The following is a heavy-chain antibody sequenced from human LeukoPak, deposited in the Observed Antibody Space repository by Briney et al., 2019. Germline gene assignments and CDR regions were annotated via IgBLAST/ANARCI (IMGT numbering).Heavy chain of an antibody. CDR1: GFTFSSYG. D-gene: IGHD6-19*01. V-gene: IGHV3-30*18. Sequence: PGRSLRLSCAASGFTFSSYGMHWVRQAPGKGLEWVAVISYDGSNKYYADSVKGRFTISRDNSKNTLYLRMNSLRAEDTAVYYCAKDFTVAGTRFYWGQGTLVTVSS. J-gene: IGHJ4*02. CDR2: ISYDGSNK. CDR3: AKDFTVAGTRFY.